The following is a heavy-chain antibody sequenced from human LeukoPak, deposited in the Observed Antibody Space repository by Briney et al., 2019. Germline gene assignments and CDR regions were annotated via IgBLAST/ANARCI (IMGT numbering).Heavy chain of an antibody. D-gene: IGHD6-6*01. CDR3: ARRRVWQLVDGWYFDL. V-gene: IGHV3-15*01. J-gene: IGHJ2*01. CDR1: GFTFSNAW. Sequence: GGSLRLSCAASGFTFSNAWMSWVRQAPGKGLEWVGHIKGKTDGGTTDYAAPVKGRFTISRDDSKTTLYLQMNSLRAEDTAVYYCARRRVWQLVDGWYFDLWGRGTLVTVSS. CDR2: IKGKTDGGTT.